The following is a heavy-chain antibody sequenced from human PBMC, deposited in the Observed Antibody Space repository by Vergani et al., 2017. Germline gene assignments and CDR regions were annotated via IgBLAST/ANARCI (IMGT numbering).Heavy chain of an antibody. CDR3: ARGRDGYKWDY. Sequence: EVQLVESGGGLIQPGGSLRLSCAASGFTVSSNYMCWVRQAPGKGLEWVSVIYSGGSTYYADSVKGRFTISRDNSKNTLYLQMNSLRAENTAVYYCARGRDGYKWDYWGQGTLVTVSS. D-gene: IGHD5-24*01. CDR1: GFTVSSNY. CDR2: IYSGGST. J-gene: IGHJ4*02. V-gene: IGHV3-53*01.